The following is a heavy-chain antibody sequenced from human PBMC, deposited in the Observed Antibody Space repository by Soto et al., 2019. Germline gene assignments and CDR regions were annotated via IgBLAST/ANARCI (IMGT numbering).Heavy chain of an antibody. J-gene: IGHJ4*02. CDR3: ARTYGGYYDY. CDR2: IYYSGST. CDR1: GGSISSYY. D-gene: IGHD2-8*01. V-gene: IGHV4-59*01. Sequence: QVQLQESGPGLVKPSETLSLTCTVSGGSISSYYWSCLRQPPGKGLEWIGYIYYSGSTNYNPSLQSRVTMSVVTPKHQFSLKLSSVTAADTAVYYCARTYGGYYDYWGQGTLVTVSS.